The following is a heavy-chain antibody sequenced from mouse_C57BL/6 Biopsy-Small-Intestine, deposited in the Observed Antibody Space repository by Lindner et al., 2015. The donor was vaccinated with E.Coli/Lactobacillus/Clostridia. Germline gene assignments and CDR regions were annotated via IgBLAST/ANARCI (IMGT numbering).Heavy chain of an antibody. CDR3: GRDPFSQRADGTDV. Sequence: SVKVSCKAPGGTFDSYTITWVRQAPGQGLEWVGDITPIFRTTHYAQKFQGRVTITADELTSTAYLELSSLKFEDTAVYYCGRDPFSQRADGTDVWGQGTTVTVST. CDR1: GGTFDSYT. J-gene: IGHJ1*01. V-gene: IGHV1S26*01. CDR2: ITPIFRTT. D-gene: IGHD1-2*01.